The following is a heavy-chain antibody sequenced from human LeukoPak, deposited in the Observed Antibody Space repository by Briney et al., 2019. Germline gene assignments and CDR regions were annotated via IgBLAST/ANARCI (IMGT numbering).Heavy chain of an antibody. CDR1: GFTFSSYS. CDR2: ISSSSSYI. CDR3: ASWGSSGSDAFDI. D-gene: IGHD6-13*01. J-gene: IGHJ3*02. Sequence: GGSLRLSCAASGFTFSSYSMNWVRQAPGKGLEWVSSISSSSSYIYYADSVKGRFTISRDNAKNSLYLQMNSLRAEDTAVYYCASWGSSGSDAFDIWGQGTMVTVSS. V-gene: IGHV3-21*01.